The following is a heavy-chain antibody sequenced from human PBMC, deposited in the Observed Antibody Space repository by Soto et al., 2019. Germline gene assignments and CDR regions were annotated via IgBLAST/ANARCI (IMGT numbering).Heavy chain of an antibody. CDR3: ARDQMPIYSGYEGRSANYFYYGMDV. Sequence: QVQLVQSGAEVKKPGSSVKVSCKASGGTFTTYAINWVRQAPGQGLEWMGGIIPFFGTANYAQRFQGRVTITAVESTSTAYMELSSLRAEDSALYYCARDQMPIYSGYEGRSANYFYYGMDVWGQGTTVTVSS. CDR1: GGTFTTYA. CDR2: IIPFFGTA. J-gene: IGHJ6*02. D-gene: IGHD5-12*01. V-gene: IGHV1-69*01.